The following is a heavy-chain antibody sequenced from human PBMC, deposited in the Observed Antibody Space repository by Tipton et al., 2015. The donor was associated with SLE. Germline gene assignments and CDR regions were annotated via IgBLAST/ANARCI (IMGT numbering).Heavy chain of an antibody. V-gene: IGHV4-38-2*01. J-gene: IGHJ4*02. CDR2: IYHSGST. D-gene: IGHD4-17*01. CDR1: GYSISSGYY. Sequence: TLSLTCAVSGYSISSGYYWGWIRQPPGKGLEWIASIYHSGSTYYNPSLKSRVTISVHTSKNQFSLKLSSVSAADTAVYYCARGSHDYGDSEYYFDYWGQGTLVTVSS. CDR3: ARGSHDYGDSEYYFDY.